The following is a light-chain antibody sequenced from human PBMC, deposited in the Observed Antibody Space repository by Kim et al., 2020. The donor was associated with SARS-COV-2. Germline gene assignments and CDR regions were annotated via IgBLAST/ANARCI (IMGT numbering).Light chain of an antibody. V-gene: IGLV2-14*03. Sequence: QSVVTQPASVSGSPGQSIAISCTGTSSDIGSYDYVSWFQHHPEKAPKLLIYDVDQRPSGVSLRFSGSKSGDTASLTISGLQAEDEATYYCLSYTSSSTLVFGGGTKVTV. CDR1: SSDIGSYDY. CDR3: LSYTSSSTLV. J-gene: IGLJ3*02. CDR2: DVD.